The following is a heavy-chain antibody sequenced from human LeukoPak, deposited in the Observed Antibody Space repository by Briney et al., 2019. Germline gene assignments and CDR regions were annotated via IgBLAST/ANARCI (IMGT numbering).Heavy chain of an antibody. J-gene: IGHJ4*02. D-gene: IGHD7-27*01. V-gene: IGHV1-69*13. Sequence: GASVKVSCKASGGTFSSYAISWVRQAPGQGLEWMGGIIPIFGTANCAQKFQGRVTITADESTSTAYMELSSLRSEDTAVYYCARTGDPHEGYHFDYWGQGTLVTVSS. CDR3: ARTGDPHEGYHFDY. CDR1: GGTFSSYA. CDR2: IIPIFGTA.